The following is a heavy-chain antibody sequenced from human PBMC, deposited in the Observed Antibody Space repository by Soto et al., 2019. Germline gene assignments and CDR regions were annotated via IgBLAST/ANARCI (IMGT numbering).Heavy chain of an antibody. J-gene: IGHJ3*02. CDR3: ARRDGLLWFGEFGGFDI. CDR1: GYSFTSYW. CDR2: IYPGDSDT. Sequence: GESLKISCKGSGYSFTSYWIGWVRQMPGKGLEWTGIIYPGDSDTRYSPSFQGQVTISADKSISTAYLQWSSLKASDTAMYFFARRDGLLWFGEFGGFDIWGKGTMVTVSS. V-gene: IGHV5-51*01. D-gene: IGHD3-10*01.